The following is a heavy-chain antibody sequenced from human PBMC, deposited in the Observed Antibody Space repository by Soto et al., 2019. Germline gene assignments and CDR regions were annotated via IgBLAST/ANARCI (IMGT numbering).Heavy chain of an antibody. CDR2: INHSGST. CDR3: ARSLSMVRGAYFDY. CDR1: GGSFSGYY. V-gene: IGHV4-34*01. D-gene: IGHD3-10*01. Sequence: QVQLQQWGAGLLKPSETLSLTCAVYGGSFSGYYWSWIRQPPGKGLEWIGEINHSGSTNYNPSLKSRVTISVDTSKNQFSLKLSSVTAADTAVYYCARSLSMVRGAYFDYWGQGTLVTVSS. J-gene: IGHJ4*02.